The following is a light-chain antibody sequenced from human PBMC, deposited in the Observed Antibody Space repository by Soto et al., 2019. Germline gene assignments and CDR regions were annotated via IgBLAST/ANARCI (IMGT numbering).Light chain of an antibody. CDR2: AAY. CDR1: QGINNY. J-gene: IGKJ3*01. CDR3: QKYNSVPL. V-gene: IGKV1-27*01. Sequence: DIQMTQSPSSLSASVGDRVTITCRASQGINNYIAWYHQKPGKAPKLLIYAAYTLQSRVPSRFSGSGSGTDFTLTISSLQPEDVATYSCQKYNSVPLFGPGTKVDIK.